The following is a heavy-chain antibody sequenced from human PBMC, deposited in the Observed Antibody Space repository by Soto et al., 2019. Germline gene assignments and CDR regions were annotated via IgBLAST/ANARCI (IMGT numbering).Heavy chain of an antibody. CDR3: ARDFNGCSSTSCYGYYYYGMDV. CDR2: IYYSGST. V-gene: IGHV4-61*01. CDR1: GGSVSSGSYY. J-gene: IGHJ6*02. Sequence: QVQLQESGPGLVKPSETLSLTCTVSGGSVSSGSYYWSWIRQPPGKGLEWIGYIYYSGSTNYNPSLKSRVTISVDTYKNQFSLELSSVTAADTDVYYCARDFNGCSSTSCYGYYYYGMDVWGQGTTVTVSS. D-gene: IGHD2-2*01.